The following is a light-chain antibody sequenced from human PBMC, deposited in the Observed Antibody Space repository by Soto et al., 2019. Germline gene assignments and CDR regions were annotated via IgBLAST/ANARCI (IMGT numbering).Light chain of an antibody. Sequence: QSVLTQPPSVSGAPGQRVTISCTGSSSNIGAGYDVHWYQLLPGTAPKLLIYGNSNRPSGVPDRFSGSKSGTSASLAITGLQAEDEADYYCQSYDSSLWVFGTGTKVTVL. V-gene: IGLV1-40*01. CDR3: QSYDSSLWV. CDR2: GNS. J-gene: IGLJ1*01. CDR1: SSNIGAGYD.